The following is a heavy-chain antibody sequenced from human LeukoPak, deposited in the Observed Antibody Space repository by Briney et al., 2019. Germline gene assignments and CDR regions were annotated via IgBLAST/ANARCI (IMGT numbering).Heavy chain of an antibody. CDR3: ARDRDVLRYFDWLLHFDY. J-gene: IGHJ4*02. D-gene: IGHD3-9*01. Sequence: GGSLRLSCAASGFTFSSYWMSWVRQAPGKGLEWVANIKQDESEKYYVDSVKGRFTISRDNAKNSLYLQMNSLRAEDTAVYYCARDRDVLRYFDWLLHFDYWGQGTLVTVSS. CDR1: GFTFSSYW. V-gene: IGHV3-7*03. CDR2: IKQDESEK.